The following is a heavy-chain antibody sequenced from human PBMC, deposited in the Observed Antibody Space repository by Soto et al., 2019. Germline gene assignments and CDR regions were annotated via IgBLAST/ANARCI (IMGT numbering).Heavy chain of an antibody. V-gene: IGHV1-58*01. J-gene: IGHJ4*02. CDR1: GFTFTSSA. D-gene: IGHD2-15*01. CDR3: AAVGGNPSYYFDY. CDR2: IVVGSGNT. Sequence: SVKVSCKTSGFTFTSSAVQWVRQARGQRLEWIGWIVVGSGNTNYAQKFQERVTITRDMSTSTAYMELSSLRSEDTAVYYCAAVGGNPSYYFDYWGQGTLVTVSA.